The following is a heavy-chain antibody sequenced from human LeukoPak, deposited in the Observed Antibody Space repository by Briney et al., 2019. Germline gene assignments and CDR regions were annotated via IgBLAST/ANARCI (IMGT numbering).Heavy chain of an antibody. CDR3: ARNLGYSSGWYSDH. V-gene: IGHV5-51*01. D-gene: IGHD6-19*01. J-gene: IGHJ4*02. CDR2: IYPGDSDT. Sequence: PGESLQIFCKGSGYTFISYWTGWVRQMPGKGLEWMGIIYPGDSDTRYSPSFKGQVTMSADKSINTAYLQWSSLKASDTAMYYCARNLGYSSGWYSDHWGQGTLVTVSS. CDR1: GYTFISYW.